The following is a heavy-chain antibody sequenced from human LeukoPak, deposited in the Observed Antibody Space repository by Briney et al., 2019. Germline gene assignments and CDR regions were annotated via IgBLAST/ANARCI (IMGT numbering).Heavy chain of an antibody. CDR3: ARFSRGGGCYTAY. D-gene: IGHD2-21*02. Sequence: ASVKVSCKTSGYTFTNYYMHWVRQAPGQALEWMGILNPSGGSATYAQKFQGSVTMTRDTSTSTVYMELSSLRSEDTAVYYCARFSRGGGCYTAYWGQGTLVTVSS. V-gene: IGHV1-46*01. CDR2: LNPSGGSA. J-gene: IGHJ4*02. CDR1: GYTFTNYY.